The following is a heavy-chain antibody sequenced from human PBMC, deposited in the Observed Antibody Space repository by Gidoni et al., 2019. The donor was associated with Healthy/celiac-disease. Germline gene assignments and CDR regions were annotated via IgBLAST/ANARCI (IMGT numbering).Heavy chain of an antibody. CDR1: GYSFTSYW. D-gene: IGHD4-17*01. J-gene: IGHJ3*02. CDR3: SRSTTVTTDAFDI. V-gene: IGHV5-51*03. CDR2: IYPGDSDT. Sequence: EVQLGQAGAEVQKPGRALTISCTGSGYSFTSYWIGWVRQMPGKGRGWMGIIYPGDSDTRYSPSFQGQVTSSADKSTSTAYLQWSSLKASDTAMYYCSRSTTVTTDAFDIWGQGTMVTVSS.